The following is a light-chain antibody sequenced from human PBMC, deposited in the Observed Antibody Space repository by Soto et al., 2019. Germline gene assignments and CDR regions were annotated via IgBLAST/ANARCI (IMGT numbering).Light chain of an antibody. Sequence: EIVMTQSPATLSVSPGERATLSCRASQSISSNLAWYQQKPGQAPRLLIYGASTRATGIPARFSGSGSGTDFTLTISSPQSEDLAVYYCQQYNNWPPITFGGGTKVDIK. J-gene: IGKJ4*01. CDR1: QSISSN. CDR3: QQYNNWPPIT. V-gene: IGKV3-15*01. CDR2: GAS.